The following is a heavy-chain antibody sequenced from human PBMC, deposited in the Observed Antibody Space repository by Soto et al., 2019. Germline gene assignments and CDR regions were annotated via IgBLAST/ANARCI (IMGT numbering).Heavy chain of an antibody. CDR2: IYYSGST. CDR3: ARVQLAFDP. Sequence: ASETLSLTCTVSGGSISSYYWSWIRQPPGKGLEWIGYIYYSGSTNYNPSLKSRVTISVDTSKNQFSLKLSSVTAADTAVYYCARVQLAFDPWGQGTLVTVSS. J-gene: IGHJ5*02. V-gene: IGHV4-59*01. D-gene: IGHD6-6*01. CDR1: GGSISSYY.